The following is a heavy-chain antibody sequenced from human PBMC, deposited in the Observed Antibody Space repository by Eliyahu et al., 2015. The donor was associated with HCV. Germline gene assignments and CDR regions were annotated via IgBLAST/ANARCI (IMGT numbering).Heavy chain of an antibody. CDR2: ISGSGGST. Sequence: EVQMLESGGGLEQPGGSLRLSCAASGFTFSSYAMSWVRQAPGKGLEWVSGISGSGGSTYYADSVKGRFTISRDNSKNTLYLQMNSLRAEDTAVYYCASQRLSIWFGESQIFDYWGQGTLVTVSS. CDR1: GFTFSSYA. V-gene: IGHV3-23*01. CDR3: ASQRLSIWFGESQIFDY. D-gene: IGHD3-10*01. J-gene: IGHJ4*02.